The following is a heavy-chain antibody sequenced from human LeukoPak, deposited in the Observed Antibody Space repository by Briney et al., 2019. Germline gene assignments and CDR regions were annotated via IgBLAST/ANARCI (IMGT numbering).Heavy chain of an antibody. Sequence: ASVKVSCKASGYTFTGYYMHWVRQAPGQGLERMGWINPNSGGTNYAQKFQGRVTMTRDTSISTAYMELSRLRSDDTAVYYCARLDSMVRGARPYWGQGTLVTVSS. D-gene: IGHD3-10*01. CDR2: INPNSGGT. CDR1: GYTFTGYY. J-gene: IGHJ4*02. CDR3: ARLDSMVRGARPY. V-gene: IGHV1-2*02.